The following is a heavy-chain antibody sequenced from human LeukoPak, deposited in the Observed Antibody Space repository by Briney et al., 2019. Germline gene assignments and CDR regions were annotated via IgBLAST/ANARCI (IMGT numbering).Heavy chain of an antibody. V-gene: IGHV5-51*01. D-gene: IGHD3-16*02. Sequence: GESLKISCKGSGYSFTNYWIGWVRQMPGQGLEWMGIIYPGDSDTRYSPSFQGQVTISADKSISTTYLQWSSLKASDTAMYYCARLRDYVWGSYRYWGQGTLVTVSS. CDR3: ARLRDYVWGSYRY. CDR2: IYPGDSDT. CDR1: GYSFTNYW. J-gene: IGHJ4*02.